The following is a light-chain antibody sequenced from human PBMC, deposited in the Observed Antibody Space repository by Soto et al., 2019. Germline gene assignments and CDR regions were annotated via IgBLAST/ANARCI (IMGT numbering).Light chain of an antibody. J-gene: IGLJ2*01. CDR2: EVS. V-gene: IGLV2-8*01. CDR3: ISYAGSNNLV. Sequence: QSALTQPPSASGSLGQSVTISCTGTSSDVGGYNYVSWYQQHPGKAPKLMIYEVSKRPSGVPDRFSGSKSGNTASLTVSGLQAEDEADYYCISYAGSNNLVFGGGTKLTVL. CDR1: SSDVGGYNY.